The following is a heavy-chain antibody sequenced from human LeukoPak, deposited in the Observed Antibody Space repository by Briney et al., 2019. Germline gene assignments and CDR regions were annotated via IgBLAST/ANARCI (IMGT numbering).Heavy chain of an antibody. Sequence: SETLSLTCAVYGGSFSGCYWSWIRQPPGKGLEWIGEINHSGSTNYNPSLKSRVTISVDTSKNQFSLKLSSVTAADTAVYYCARGRTYYDSSGYYWADAFDIWGQGTMVTVSS. J-gene: IGHJ3*02. CDR2: INHSGST. CDR1: GGSFSGCY. V-gene: IGHV4-34*01. D-gene: IGHD3-22*01. CDR3: ARGRTYYDSSGYYWADAFDI.